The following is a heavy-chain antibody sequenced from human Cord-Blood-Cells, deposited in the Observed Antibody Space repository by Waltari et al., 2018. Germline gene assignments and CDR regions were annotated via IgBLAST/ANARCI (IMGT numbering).Heavy chain of an antibody. CDR2: IIPIFGTA. CDR3: ARGGSDILTGPDAFDI. J-gene: IGHJ3*02. D-gene: IGHD3-9*01. CDR1: GGTFSSYA. V-gene: IGHV1-69*06. Sequence: QVQLVLSGAEVKKPGSSVQVSCKASGGTFSSYAISWVRQAPGQGLEWMGGIIPIFGTANYAQKFQGRVTITADKSTSTAYMELSSLRSEDTAVYYCARGGSDILTGPDAFDIWGQGTMVTVSS.